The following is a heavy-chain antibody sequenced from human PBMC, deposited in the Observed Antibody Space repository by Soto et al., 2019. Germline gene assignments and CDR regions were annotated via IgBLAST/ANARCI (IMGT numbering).Heavy chain of an antibody. CDR2: IYHSGST. CDR1: GGSISSNNW. Sequence: QVQLQESGPGLVKPSGTLSLTCAVSGGSISSNNWWSWVRQPPGKGLEWIGEIYHSGSTNYNPSREVRVTISADKSKNQLPLKLSSVAAADTAVDFWARIKGRGVNFGYWGQGTLVTVSS. V-gene: IGHV4-4*02. J-gene: IGHJ4*02. CDR3: ARIKGRGVNFGY. D-gene: IGHD2-8*01.